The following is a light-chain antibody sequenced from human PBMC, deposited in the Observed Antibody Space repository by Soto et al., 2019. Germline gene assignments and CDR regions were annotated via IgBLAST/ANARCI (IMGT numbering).Light chain of an antibody. CDR2: GAS. Sequence: DIQLTQSPSFLSASVGDRVTITCRASQGINTYLAWYQQKPGKAPELLIYGASTLQSGVPSRFSGSGSGTEFTLTISTLQPEDFATYYCHQVNSYPQVTFGGGTKVEIK. CDR1: QGINTY. J-gene: IGKJ4*01. V-gene: IGKV1-9*01. CDR3: HQVNSYPQVT.